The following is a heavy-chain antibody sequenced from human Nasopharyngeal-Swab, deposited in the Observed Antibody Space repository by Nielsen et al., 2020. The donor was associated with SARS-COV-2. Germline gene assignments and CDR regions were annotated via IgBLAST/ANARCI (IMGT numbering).Heavy chain of an antibody. J-gene: IGHJ4*02. CDR2: INPNSGGT. D-gene: IGHD5-18*01. Sequence: ASVKVSCKASGYTFTGYYMHWVRQAPGQGLEWMRRINPNSGGTNYAQKFQGRVTVTRDTSTSTVYMELSSLSSEDTAVYYCARGYSYGLAYWGQGTLVTVSP. CDR1: GYTFTGYY. V-gene: IGHV1-2*06. CDR3: ARGYSYGLAY.